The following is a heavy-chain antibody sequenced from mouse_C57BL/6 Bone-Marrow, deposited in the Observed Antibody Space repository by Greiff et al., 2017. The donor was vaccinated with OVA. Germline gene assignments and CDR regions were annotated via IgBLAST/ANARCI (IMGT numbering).Heavy chain of an antibody. CDR2: IHPNSGST. CDR1: GYTFTSYW. CDR3: AGYYGNYEDFDY. V-gene: IGHV1-64*01. Sequence: QVQLKQPGAELVKPGASVKLSCKASGYTFTSYWMHWVKQRPGQGLEWIGMIHPNSGSTNYNEKFKSKATLTVDKSSSTAYMQLSSLTSEDSAVYYCAGYYGNYEDFDYWGQGTTLTVSS. D-gene: IGHD2-1*01. J-gene: IGHJ2*01.